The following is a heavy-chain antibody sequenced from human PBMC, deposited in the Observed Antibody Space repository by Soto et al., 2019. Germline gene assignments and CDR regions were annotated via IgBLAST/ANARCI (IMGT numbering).Heavy chain of an antibody. CDR1: GFTFSSYG. CDR3: ANPYPKQWLVSFDY. CDR2: ISYDGSNK. Sequence: QVQLVESGGGVVQPGRSLRLSCAASGFTFSSYGMHWVRQAPGKGLEWVAVISYDGSNKYYADSVKGRFTISRDNSKNTLYLQMSSLRAEDTAVYSCANPYPKQWLVSFDYWGQGTLVTVSS. V-gene: IGHV3-30*18. D-gene: IGHD6-19*01. J-gene: IGHJ4*02.